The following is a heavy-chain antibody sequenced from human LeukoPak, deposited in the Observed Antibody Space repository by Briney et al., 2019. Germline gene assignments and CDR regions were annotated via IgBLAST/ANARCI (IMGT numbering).Heavy chain of an antibody. CDR3: ATPARIAAAGIPGKKQYYFDY. Sequence: ASVKVSCKASGGTFSSYAISWVRQAPGQGLEWMGGIIPIFGTANYAQKFQGRVTITTDESTSTAYMELSSLRSEDTAVYYCATPARIAAAGIPGKKQYYFDYWGQGTLVTVSS. CDR1: GGTFSSYA. CDR2: IIPIFGTA. D-gene: IGHD6-13*01. V-gene: IGHV1-69*05. J-gene: IGHJ4*02.